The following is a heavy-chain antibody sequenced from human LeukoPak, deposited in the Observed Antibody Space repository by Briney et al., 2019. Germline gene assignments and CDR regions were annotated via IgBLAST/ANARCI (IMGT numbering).Heavy chain of an antibody. CDR3: AKPRGIQLWFAAFDY. J-gene: IGHJ4*02. Sequence: GGSLRLSCAASGFTFSSYAMSWVRQAPGKRLEWVSTVSGSGGSTYYADSVKGRFTISRDNSKNTLYLQMNSLRAEDTAVYYCAKPRGIQLWFAAFDYWGQGTLVTVSS. D-gene: IGHD5-18*01. CDR1: GFTFSSYA. V-gene: IGHV3-23*01. CDR2: VSGSGGST.